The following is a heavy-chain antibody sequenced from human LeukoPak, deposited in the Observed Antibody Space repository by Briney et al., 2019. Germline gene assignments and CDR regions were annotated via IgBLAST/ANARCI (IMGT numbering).Heavy chain of an antibody. CDR3: ARDVVTRGYSYGVYYYYGMDV. CDR1: GFTVSSNY. J-gene: IGHJ6*02. CDR2: IYSGGST. Sequence: PGGSLRLSCAASGFTVSSNYMSWVRQAPGKGLEWVSVIYSGGSTYYADSVKGRFTISRDNSKNTLYLQMNSLRAEDTAVYYCARDVVTRGYSYGVYYYYGMDVWGQGTTVTVSS. V-gene: IGHV3-53*01. D-gene: IGHD5-18*01.